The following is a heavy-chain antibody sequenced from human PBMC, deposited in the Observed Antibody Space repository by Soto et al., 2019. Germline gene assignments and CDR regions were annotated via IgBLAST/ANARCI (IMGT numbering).Heavy chain of an antibody. CDR2: IHPVNGAT. CDR1: GVTFTHYA. V-gene: IGHV1-3*01. CDR3: ASRVTEDRCDRLDL. J-gene: IGHJ6*02. D-gene: IGHD2-21*01. Sequence: QVDLVQSGTEVKEPGASVKLSCKASGVTFTHYAIHWVRQATGQSLEWMGWIHPVNGATQYSQKFQARVTFTRDTSANTVYMDLSSLRSEDRALYFCASRVTEDRCDRLDLWGHGTTVTVSS.